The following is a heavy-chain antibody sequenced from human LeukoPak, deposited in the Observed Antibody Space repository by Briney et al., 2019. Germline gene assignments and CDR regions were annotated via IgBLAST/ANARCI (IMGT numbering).Heavy chain of an antibody. V-gene: IGHV4-59*08. J-gene: IGHJ4*02. CDR1: GGSIGTYY. D-gene: IGHD6-13*01. CDR3: ARQLMYSKEFDY. Sequence: SETLSLTCTVSGGSIGTYYWSWIRQPPGKGLEWIGYIYYNGYTNYNPSLKSRVTISVDTSKNQFSLKLSSVTAADTAVYYCARQLMYSKEFDYWGQGTLVTVSS. CDR2: IYYNGYT.